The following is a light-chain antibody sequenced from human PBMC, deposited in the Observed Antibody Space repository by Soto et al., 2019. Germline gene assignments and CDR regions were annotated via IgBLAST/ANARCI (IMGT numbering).Light chain of an antibody. CDR2: ATS. CDR1: QSVDSTY. CDR3: QQYDTSPPMYT. J-gene: IGKJ2*01. V-gene: IGKV3-20*01. Sequence: EIVLTQSPGTLALSPGXRATLSCRASQSVDSTYLAWYQQKPDQSPRLLIYATSTRAAGIPDRFSGSGSGTDFTLTISRLEPDDVAVYYCQQYDTSPPMYTFGQGTKVDIK.